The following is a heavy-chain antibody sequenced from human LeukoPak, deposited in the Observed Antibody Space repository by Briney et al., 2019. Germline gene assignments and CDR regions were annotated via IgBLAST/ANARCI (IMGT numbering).Heavy chain of an antibody. CDR3: ARNVSRGFDP. CDR2: IYYSGST. CDR1: GGSISSGGYY. V-gene: IGHV4-31*03. J-gene: IGHJ5*02. Sequence: PSETLSLTCTVSGGSISSGGYYWSWIRQHPGKGLEWIGYIYYSGSTYYNPSLKSRVTISVDTSKNQFSLKLTSVTAADTAVYYCARNVSRGFDPWGQGTLVTVSS. D-gene: IGHD3-10*01.